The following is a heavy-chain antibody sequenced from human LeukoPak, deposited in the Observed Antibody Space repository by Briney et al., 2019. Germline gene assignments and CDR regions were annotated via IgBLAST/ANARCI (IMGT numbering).Heavy chain of an antibody. J-gene: IGHJ6*03. CDR3: ARARGSPGYYYYMDV. D-gene: IGHD3-16*01. CDR1: GYTFTSYD. Sequence: WASVKVSCKASGYTFTSYDISWVRQAPGQGLEWMGGIIPIFGTANYAQKFQGRVTITADESTSTAYMELSSLRSEDTAVYYCARARGSPGYYYYMDVWGKGTTVTISS. CDR2: IIPIFGTA. V-gene: IGHV1-69*13.